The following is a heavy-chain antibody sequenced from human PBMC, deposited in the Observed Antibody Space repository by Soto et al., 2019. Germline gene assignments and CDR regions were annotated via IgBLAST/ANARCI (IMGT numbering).Heavy chain of an antibody. CDR3: ARDKRREYDGMDV. D-gene: IGHD1-26*01. J-gene: IGHJ6*02. V-gene: IGHV4-4*02. Sequence: SETLSLTCAVSGGSISSSNWWSWVRQPPGKGLEWIGEIYHSGSTNYSPSLKSRVTISVDKSKNQFSLKLSSVTAADTAVYYCARDKRREYDGMDVWGQGTTVT. CDR1: GGSISSSNW. CDR2: IYHSGST.